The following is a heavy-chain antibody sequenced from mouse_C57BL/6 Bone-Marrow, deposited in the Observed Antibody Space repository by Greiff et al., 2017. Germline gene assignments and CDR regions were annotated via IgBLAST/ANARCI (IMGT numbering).Heavy chain of an antibody. CDR2: ISSGGSYT. CDR1: GFTFSSYG. D-gene: IGHD1-1*01. J-gene: IGHJ1*03. CDR3: ARTSYYGSRNWYFDV. V-gene: IGHV5-6*01. Sequence: VQLKQSGGDLVKPGGSLKLSCAASGFTFSSYGMSWVRQTPDKRLAWVATISSGGSYTYYPDSVKGRFTISRDNAKNTLYLQMSSLKSEDTAMYYCARTSYYGSRNWYFDVWGTGTTVTVSS.